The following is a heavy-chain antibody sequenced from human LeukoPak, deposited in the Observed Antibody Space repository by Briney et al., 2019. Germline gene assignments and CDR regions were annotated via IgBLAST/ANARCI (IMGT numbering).Heavy chain of an antibody. J-gene: IGHJ4*02. V-gene: IGHV3-23*01. CDR2: ITGSGGTT. D-gene: IGHD2-2*02. Sequence: GGSLRLSCAASGFIFTNYAVSWVRQAPGKGLEWVSAITGSGGTTYFADSVKGRFTISRDNSKNTLYLQMNSLRAEDTAVYYCAKESRYCSSTSCYTASFDYWGQGTLVTVSS. CDR1: GFIFTNYA. CDR3: AKESRYCSSTSCYTASFDY.